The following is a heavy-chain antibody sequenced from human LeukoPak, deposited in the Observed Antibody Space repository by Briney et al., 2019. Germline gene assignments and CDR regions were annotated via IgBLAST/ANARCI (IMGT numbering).Heavy chain of an antibody. CDR3: ARDRVVVPAAFDY. D-gene: IGHD2-2*01. CDR2: INPNSGGT. J-gene: IGHJ4*02. CDR1: GYTFTGHY. V-gene: IGHV1-2*02. Sequence: ASVKVSCKTSGYTFTGHYMHWVRQAPGQGLEWMEWINPNSGGTNSAQKFQGRVTMTRDTSISTAYMELSRLRSDDTAVYYCARDRVVVPAAFDYWGQGTLVTASS.